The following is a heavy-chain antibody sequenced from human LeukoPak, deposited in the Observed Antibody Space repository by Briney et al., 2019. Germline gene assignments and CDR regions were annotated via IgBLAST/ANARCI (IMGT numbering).Heavy chain of an antibody. J-gene: IGHJ5*02. CDR2: ISSSSSYI. D-gene: IGHD3-3*01. V-gene: IGHV3-21*04. CDR1: GFTFSSYS. Sequence: GGSLRLSCAASGFTFSSYSMNWVRQAPGKGLEWVSSISSSSSYIYYADSVKGRFTISRDNAKNSLYLQMNSLRAEDTAVYYCAKGGGHYDFWSGSHLRWFDPWGQGTLVTVSS. CDR3: AKGGGHYDFWSGSHLRWFDP.